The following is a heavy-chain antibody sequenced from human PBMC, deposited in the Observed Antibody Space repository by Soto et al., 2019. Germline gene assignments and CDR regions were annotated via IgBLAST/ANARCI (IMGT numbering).Heavy chain of an antibody. Sequence: QVQLQESGPGLVKPSETLSLTCTVSGGSISSYYWSWIRQPPGKGLEFIGYLYYTGSTNYNPSFKSRVTISLDTSQNQFSLKLSSVTAADTAAYYCARDLGDGYHFDYWGQGTLVTVSS. V-gene: IGHV4-59*01. J-gene: IGHJ4*02. CDR1: GGSISSYY. D-gene: IGHD5-12*01. CDR2: LYYTGST. CDR3: ARDLGDGYHFDY.